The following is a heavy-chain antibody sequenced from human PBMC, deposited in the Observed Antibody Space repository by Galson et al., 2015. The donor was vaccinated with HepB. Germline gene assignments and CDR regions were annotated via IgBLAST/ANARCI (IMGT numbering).Heavy chain of an antibody. V-gene: IGHV3-7*03. Sequence: SLRLSCAASGFTFSSYWMSWVRQAPGKGLEWVANIKQDGSEKYYVDSVKGRFTISRDNAKNSLYLQMNSLRAEDTAVYYCARAKSGGGYYDSSGSPLDYWGQGTLVTVSS. J-gene: IGHJ4*02. CDR3: ARAKSGGGYYDSSGSPLDY. CDR1: GFTFSSYW. CDR2: IKQDGSEK. D-gene: IGHD3-22*01.